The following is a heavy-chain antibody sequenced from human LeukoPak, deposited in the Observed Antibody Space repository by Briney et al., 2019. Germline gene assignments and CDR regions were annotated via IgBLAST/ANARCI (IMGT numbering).Heavy chain of an antibody. CDR2: ISSGSSLI. CDR3: ARGDSSGYVRYFDY. D-gene: IGHD3-22*01. CDR1: GFTFSSSN. J-gene: IGHJ4*02. Sequence: GGSLRLSCAASGFTFSSSNMDWVRQAPGKGLEWVASISSGSSLIYYTDSVKGRFTISRDNAKNSLYLQMNSLRAEDTAVYYCARGDSSGYVRYFDYWGQGTLVTVSS. V-gene: IGHV3-21*01.